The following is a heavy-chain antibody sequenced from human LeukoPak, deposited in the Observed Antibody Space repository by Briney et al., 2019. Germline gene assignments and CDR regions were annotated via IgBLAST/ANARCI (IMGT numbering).Heavy chain of an antibody. Sequence: ASVKVSCKASGYTFTGYYMHWVRQAPGQGLEWMGWINPNSGGTNYAQKFQGRVTMTRDTSISTAYMELSRLRSDDTAVYYCARGVSVAVAGHPDAFDIWGQGTMVTVSS. CDR2: INPNSGGT. CDR3: ARGVSVAVAGHPDAFDI. D-gene: IGHD6-19*01. V-gene: IGHV1-2*02. J-gene: IGHJ3*02. CDR1: GYTFTGYY.